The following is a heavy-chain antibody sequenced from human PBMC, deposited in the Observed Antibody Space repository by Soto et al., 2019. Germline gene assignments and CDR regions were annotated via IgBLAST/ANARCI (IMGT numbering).Heavy chain of an antibody. D-gene: IGHD2-2*01. CDR2: IFSNDDK. J-gene: IGHJ5*02. CDR1: GLSLSNGRLG. V-gene: IGHV2-26*01. Sequence: SGPTLVNPTETLTLTCTVSGLSLSNGRLGVSWIRQPPGKALEWLAHIFSNDDKSYSTSLKSRLTISKDTSRSQVFLTMTNMDPVDSATYYCALIKDCSRTDCYLASFDPLGQGTLVTVSS. CDR3: ALIKDCSRTDCYLASFDP.